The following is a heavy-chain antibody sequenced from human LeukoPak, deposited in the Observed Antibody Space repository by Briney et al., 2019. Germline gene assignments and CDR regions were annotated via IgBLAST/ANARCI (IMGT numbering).Heavy chain of an antibody. D-gene: IGHD2-2*01. J-gene: IGHJ4*02. V-gene: IGHV4-59*02. Sequence: SETLSLTCTVFGAAVSSHYWNWVRQPPGKGLEWIGYNHSSGNTKYNPSLKSRVIISLDASKNQVSLKLSSVTAADTAVYYCARMVAYCSSASCSDYWGQGTLVTVSS. CDR1: GAAVSSHY. CDR2: NHSSGNT. CDR3: ARMVAYCSSASCSDY.